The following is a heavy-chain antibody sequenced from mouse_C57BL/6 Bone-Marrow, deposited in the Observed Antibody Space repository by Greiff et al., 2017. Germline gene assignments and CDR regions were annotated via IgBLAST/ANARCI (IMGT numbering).Heavy chain of an antibody. Sequence: QVQLQQSGAELMKPGASVKLSCKATGYTFTGYWIEWVKQRPGHGLEWIGEILPGSGSTNYNEKFKGKATFTADTSSNTAYMQLRSLTTEDSAIYYGATYGYDRDYAMDYWGQGTSVTVSS. D-gene: IGHD2-2*01. CDR1: GYTFTGYW. CDR3: ATYGYDRDYAMDY. J-gene: IGHJ4*01. V-gene: IGHV1-9*01. CDR2: ILPGSGST.